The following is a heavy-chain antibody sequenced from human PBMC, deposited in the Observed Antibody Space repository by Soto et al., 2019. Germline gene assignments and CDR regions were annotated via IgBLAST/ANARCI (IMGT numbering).Heavy chain of an antibody. CDR3: ARDTTTSL. CDR2: VYYSGST. Sequence: QVQLQESGPGLVKPSETLSLTCTVSGASISSYYWSWLRQPPGKGLEWIGYVYYSGSTNHNPSLKIRFTISVDTSKNQFSLKLSSVTAADTATYYCARDTTTSLWGQGILVTVSS. D-gene: IGHD1-1*01. J-gene: IGHJ4*02. V-gene: IGHV4-59*01. CDR1: GASISSYY.